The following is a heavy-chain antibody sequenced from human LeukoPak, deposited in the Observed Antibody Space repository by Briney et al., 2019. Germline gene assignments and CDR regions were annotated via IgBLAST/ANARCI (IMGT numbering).Heavy chain of an antibody. CDR3: ATCYYYDSSGYYGLFDY. V-gene: IGHV1-69*13. Sequence: SVKVSCKASGYTFTSYGISWVRQAPGQGLEWMGGIIPIFGTANYAQKFQGRVTITADESTSTAYMELSSLRSEDTAVYYCATCYYYDSSGYYGLFDYWGQGTLVTVSS. D-gene: IGHD3-22*01. CDR1: GYTFTSYG. CDR2: IIPIFGTA. J-gene: IGHJ4*02.